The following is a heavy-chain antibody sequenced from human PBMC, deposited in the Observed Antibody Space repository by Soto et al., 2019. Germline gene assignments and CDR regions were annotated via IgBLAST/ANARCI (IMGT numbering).Heavy chain of an antibody. V-gene: IGHV4-30-2*01. CDR3: ARGLGHYYGSGSYYQYYFDY. D-gene: IGHD3-10*01. Sequence: SDTLSLTGARSVGTVSRAGYSSSWIRQPPGKGLEWIGYIYHSGSTYYNPSLKSRVTISVDRSKNQFSLKLSSVTAADTAVYYCARGLGHYYGSGSYYQYYFDYWGQGTLVTVSS. CDR1: VGTVSRAGYS. J-gene: IGHJ4*02. CDR2: IYHSGST.